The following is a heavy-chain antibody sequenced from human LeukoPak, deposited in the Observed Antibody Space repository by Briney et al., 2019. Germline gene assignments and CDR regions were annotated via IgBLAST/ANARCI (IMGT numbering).Heavy chain of an antibody. Sequence: GGSLRLSCVASGFTFSSYWMSWVRQAPGKGLEWVSVIYSGGSTYYADSVKGRFTISRDNSKNTLYLQMNSLRAEDTAVYYCARGRGYYYGSGSPSSPFDYWGQGTLVTVSS. CDR3: ARGRGYYYGSGSPSSPFDY. J-gene: IGHJ4*02. V-gene: IGHV3-66*02. CDR1: GFTFSSYW. CDR2: IYSGGST. D-gene: IGHD3-10*01.